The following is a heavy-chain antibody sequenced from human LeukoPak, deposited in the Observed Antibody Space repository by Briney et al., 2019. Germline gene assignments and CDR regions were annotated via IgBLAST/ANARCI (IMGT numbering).Heavy chain of an antibody. J-gene: IGHJ4*02. CDR1: GFTFSSYG. CDR3: AKDWTYDSSGTKVDY. D-gene: IGHD3-22*01. CDR2: IRYDGSNK. Sequence: GGSLRLSCAASGFTFSSYGMHWVRQAPGKGLEWVAFIRYDGSNKYYADSVKGRFTISRDNSKNTLYLQMNSLRAEDTAVYYCAKDWTYDSSGTKVDYWGQGTLVTVSS. V-gene: IGHV3-30*02.